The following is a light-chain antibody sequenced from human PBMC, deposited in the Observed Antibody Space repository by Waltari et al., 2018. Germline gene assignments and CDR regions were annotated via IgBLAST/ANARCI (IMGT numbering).Light chain of an antibody. CDR3: QHYSRSAT. Sequence: EIVLTQSPGTLSSSPGETLNIPCRSSQSLNQKSLAWYRHKPGQAPRLLMYETSVTATGIPDRFSGSGSGTDFTLTISRLEPEDFAVDYCQHYSRSATFGPGTKVEMK. V-gene: IGKV3-20*01. J-gene: IGKJ3*01. CDR2: ETS. CDR1: QSLNQKS.